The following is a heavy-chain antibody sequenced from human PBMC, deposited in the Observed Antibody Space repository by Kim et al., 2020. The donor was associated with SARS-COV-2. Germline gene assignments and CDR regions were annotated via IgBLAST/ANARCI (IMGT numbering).Heavy chain of an antibody. Sequence: SETLSLTCTVSGGSISSGGYYWSWIRQHPGKGLEWIGYIYYSGCTYYNPSLKSRVTISVDTSKNQFSLKLSSVTAADTAVYYCARGWGVGDGYKFGSAFDIWGQGTMVTVSS. D-gene: IGHD3-10*01. CDR1: GGSISSGGYY. J-gene: IGHJ3*02. CDR3: ARGWGVGDGYKFGSAFDI. V-gene: IGHV4-31*03. CDR2: IYYSGCT.